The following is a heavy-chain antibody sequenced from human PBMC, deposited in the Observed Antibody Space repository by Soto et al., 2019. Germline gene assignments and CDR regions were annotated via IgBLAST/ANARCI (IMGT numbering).Heavy chain of an antibody. CDR1: GGSISGHY. J-gene: IGHJ6*03. Sequence: QVQLQESGPGLVKPSETLSLSCSVSGGSISGHYWSWVRQTPGKGLEWIGYMYYSGSTNYNPSLKSRVTISVDTSKNHFSLRLTSVPAADPAVYYCARGPYYDLIWNYYYMDVWGKGTTVTVSS. D-gene: IGHD3-16*01. V-gene: IGHV4-59*08. CDR2: MYYSGST. CDR3: ARGPYYDLIWNYYYMDV.